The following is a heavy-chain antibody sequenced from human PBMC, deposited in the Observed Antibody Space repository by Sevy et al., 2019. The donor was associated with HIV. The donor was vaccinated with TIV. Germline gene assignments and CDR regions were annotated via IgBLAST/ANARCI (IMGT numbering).Heavy chain of an antibody. J-gene: IGHJ3*02. CDR1: GYTFTSYD. CDR2: MNPNSGNT. Sequence: ASVKVSCKASGYTFTSYDINWVRQATGQGLEWMGWMNPNSGNTGYVQKFQGRVTMTRNTSISTAYMELSSLRSEDTDVYYCARGSITIFGVVIRIWNGAFDIWGQGTMVTVSS. CDR3: ARGSITIFGVVIRIWNGAFDI. V-gene: IGHV1-8*01. D-gene: IGHD3-3*01.